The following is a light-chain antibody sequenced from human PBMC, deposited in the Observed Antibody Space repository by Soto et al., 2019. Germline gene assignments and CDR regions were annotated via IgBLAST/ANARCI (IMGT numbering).Light chain of an antibody. V-gene: IGKV3-15*01. CDR3: QQYNNWPPIT. CDR2: GAS. J-gene: IGKJ5*01. CDR1: QPLNNN. Sequence: MPQAPSTLSVSTGARATLSCRAGQPLNNNVAWYQHKPGQAPRLLIFGASHRATCISARLSGSGAGTEFTLTIRSLQSEEFSVYYCQQYNNWPPITFGQGTRLEIK.